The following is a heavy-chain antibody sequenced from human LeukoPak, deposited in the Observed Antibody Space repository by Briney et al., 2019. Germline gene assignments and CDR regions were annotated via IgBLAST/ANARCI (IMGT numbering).Heavy chain of an antibody. V-gene: IGHV1-69*13. J-gene: IGHJ5*02. D-gene: IGHD3-22*01. CDR2: IIPIFGTA. CDR1: GGTFSSYA. CDR3: ARLADTYYYDSSGYYSNWFDP. Sequence: SVKVSCKASGGTFSSYAISWVRQAPGQGLEWMGGIIPIFGTANYAQKSQGRVTITADESTSTAYMELSSLRSEDTAVYYCARLADTYYYDSSGYYSNWFDPWGQGTLVTVSS.